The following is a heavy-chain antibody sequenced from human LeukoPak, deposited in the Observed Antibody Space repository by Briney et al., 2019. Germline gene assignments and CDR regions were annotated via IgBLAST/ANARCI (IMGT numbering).Heavy chain of an antibody. Sequence: GGSLRLSCAASGFTFSSYAMHWVRQAPGKGLEWVAVISYDGSNKYYADSVKGRFTISRDNSKNTLYLQMNSLRAEDTAVYYCARDQCSSTSCHPPYYYYYGVDVWGQGTTVTVSS. V-gene: IGHV3-30-3*01. CDR2: ISYDGSNK. CDR3: ARDQCSSTSCHPPYYYYYGVDV. CDR1: GFTFSSYA. D-gene: IGHD2-2*01. J-gene: IGHJ6*02.